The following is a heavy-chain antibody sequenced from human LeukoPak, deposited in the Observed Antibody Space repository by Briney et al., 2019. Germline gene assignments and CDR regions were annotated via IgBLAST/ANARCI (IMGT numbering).Heavy chain of an antibody. CDR1: GFTFSDYY. Sequence: GGSLRLSCAASGFTFSDYYMSWIRQAPGKGLEWVSYISSSGSSIYYADSVKGRFTVSKDNAKNSLYPQMNSLRAEDTAVYYCARPRRDCGGDCYCFDYWGQGTLVTVSS. J-gene: IGHJ4*02. CDR2: ISSSGSSI. D-gene: IGHD2-21*02. V-gene: IGHV3-11*01. CDR3: ARPRRDCGGDCYCFDY.